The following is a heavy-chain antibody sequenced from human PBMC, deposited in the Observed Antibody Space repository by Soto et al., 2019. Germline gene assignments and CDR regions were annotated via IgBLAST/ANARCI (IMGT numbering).Heavy chain of an antibody. V-gene: IGHV4-39*01. CDR1: GGSISSSSSY. Sequence: SETLSLTCTVSGGSISSSSSYWGWIRQPPGKGLEWVGSIYYLGNTYYNPSLGSRVTISVDTSKNQFSLKLRSVTAADTAVFYCAVLYPYESSGYHLNYRGQGALVTGSS. J-gene: IGHJ4*02. CDR2: IYYLGNT. CDR3: AVLYPYESSGYHLNY. D-gene: IGHD3-22*01.